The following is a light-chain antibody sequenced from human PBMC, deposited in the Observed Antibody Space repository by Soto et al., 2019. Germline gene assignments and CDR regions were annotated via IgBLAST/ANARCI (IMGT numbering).Light chain of an antibody. Sequence: QSVLTQPPSASGTPGQRVTISCSGSSSNIGSKTVNWFQQVPGTAPKLLIYSTNQRPSGVPDRLSGSKSGTSASLAISGLQSEDEADYYCSSYTSSSTSYVFGTGTKLTVL. CDR1: SSNIGSKT. CDR2: STN. J-gene: IGLJ1*01. V-gene: IGLV1-44*01. CDR3: SSYTSSSTSYV.